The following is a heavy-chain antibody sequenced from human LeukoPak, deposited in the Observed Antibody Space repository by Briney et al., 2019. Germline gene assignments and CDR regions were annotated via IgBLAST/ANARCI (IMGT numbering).Heavy chain of an antibody. CDR3: ARGSPGPTDY. CDR1: GDSVSSKSAA. J-gene: IGHJ4*02. CDR2: TYYRSKWDN. V-gene: IGHV6-1*01. Sequence: SQTLSLTCAISGDSVSSKSAAWNWIRQSPSRGLEWLGRTYYRSKWDNDYAVSVKGRITINPDTTKNQFSLQLKSLTPEDTAVYYCARGSPGPTDYWGQGTLVTVSS. D-gene: IGHD3-10*01.